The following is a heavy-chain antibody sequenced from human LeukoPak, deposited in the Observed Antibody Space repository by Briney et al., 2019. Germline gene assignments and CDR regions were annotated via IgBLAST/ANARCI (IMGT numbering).Heavy chain of an antibody. CDR2: ISGSGGST. V-gene: IGHV3-23*01. D-gene: IGHD3-9*01. CDR3: AKNAYYDILTGYYRPNY. J-gene: IGHJ4*02. CDR1: GFTFSSYA. Sequence: GGSLRLSCAASGFTFSSYAMSWVRQAPGKGLEWVSAISGSGGSTYYADSVKGRFTISRDNSKNTLYLQMSSLRAEDTAVYYCAKNAYYDILTGYYRPNYWGQGTLVTVSS.